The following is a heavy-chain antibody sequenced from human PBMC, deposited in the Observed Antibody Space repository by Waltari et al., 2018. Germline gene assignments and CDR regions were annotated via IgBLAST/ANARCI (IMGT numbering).Heavy chain of an antibody. J-gene: IGHJ6*03. CDR1: GFTFSSYG. V-gene: IGHV3-30*02. CDR3: AKDAGDFWSGYYTYYYYYMDV. CDR2: IRFDGSNK. D-gene: IGHD3-3*01. Sequence: QVQLVESGGGVVQPGGSLRLSCAASGFTFSSYGMHWVRQAPGKGLEWVAFIRFDGSNKYYADSVKGRFTISRYNSKNTLYLQMNSLGAEDTAVYYCAKDAGDFWSGYYTYYYYYMDVWGKGTTVTVSS.